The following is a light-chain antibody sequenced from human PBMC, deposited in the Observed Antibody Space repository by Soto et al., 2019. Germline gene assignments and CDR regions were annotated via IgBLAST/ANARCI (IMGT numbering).Light chain of an antibody. CDR3: QQRSNWPLT. J-gene: IGKJ4*01. V-gene: IGKV3-11*01. CDR1: QSVSSY. Sequence: IFWTQAPYPLSLAPREKDTLSCRASQSVSSYLAWYQQKPGQAPRLLIYDASNRATGIPARFSGSGSGTDFTLTISSLEPEDFAVYYCQQRSNWPLTFGGGTKWIS. CDR2: DAS.